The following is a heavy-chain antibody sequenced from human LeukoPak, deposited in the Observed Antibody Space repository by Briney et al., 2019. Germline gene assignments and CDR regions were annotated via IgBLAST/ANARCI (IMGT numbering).Heavy chain of an antibody. Sequence: GSLRLSCAASGFSFSNYGMHWVRQAPGKGLEWVAVIYSGGSTYYADSVKGRFTISRDNSKNTLYLQMNSLRAEDTAVYYCARGTNNNAFDIWGQGTMVTVSS. CDR1: GFSFSNYG. CDR3: ARGTNNNAFDI. CDR2: IYSGGST. D-gene: IGHD1-7*01. J-gene: IGHJ3*02. V-gene: IGHV3-NL1*01.